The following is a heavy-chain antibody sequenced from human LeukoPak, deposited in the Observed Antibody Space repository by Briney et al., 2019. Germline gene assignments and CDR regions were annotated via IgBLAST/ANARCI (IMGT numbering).Heavy chain of an antibody. CDR2: ISSNGGST. J-gene: IGHJ4*02. D-gene: IGHD6-19*01. CDR1: GFTFSSYA. CDR3: ARLAVAGQEFDY. Sequence: GGSLRLSCAASGFTFSSYAMHWVRQAPGKGLEYVSAISSNGGSTYYANSVKGRFTISRDNSKNTLYLQMGSLRAEDMAVYYCARLAVAGQEFDYWGQGTLVTVSS. V-gene: IGHV3-64*01.